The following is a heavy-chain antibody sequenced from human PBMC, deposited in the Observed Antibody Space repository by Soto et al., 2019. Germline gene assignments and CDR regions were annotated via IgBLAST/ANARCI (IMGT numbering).Heavy chain of an antibody. J-gene: IGHJ4*02. V-gene: IGHV4-34*01. Sequence: SETLSLACALYGGSFSGYYWSWIRQPPGKGLEWIGEINHSGSTNYNPSLKSRVTISVDTSKNQFSLKLSSVTVADTALYYCASSGGSCYVGGCSDYWGQGTLVTVS. D-gene: IGHD2-15*01. CDR2: INHSGST. CDR1: GGSFSGYY. CDR3: ASSGGSCYVGGCSDY.